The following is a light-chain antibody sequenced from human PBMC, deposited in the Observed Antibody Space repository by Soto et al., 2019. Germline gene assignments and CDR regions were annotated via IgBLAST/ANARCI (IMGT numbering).Light chain of an antibody. J-gene: IGKJ1*01. CDR1: QSVSSSY. V-gene: IGKV3-20*01. CDR2: GAS. Sequence: EIVLTQSPGTLSLSPGESGTLYCRASQSVSSSYLAWYQHKPGQAPRLRICGASSRATGITDRFSGSGSGTDFTLTISRLEPEDFAVYYCYHYGSSLWTFGQGTKVE. CDR3: YHYGSSLWT.